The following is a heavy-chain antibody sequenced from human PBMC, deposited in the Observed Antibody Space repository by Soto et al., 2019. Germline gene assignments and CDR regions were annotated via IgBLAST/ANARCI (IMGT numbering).Heavy chain of an antibody. V-gene: IGHV4-59*02. D-gene: IGHD2-21*02. Sequence: QVQLQESGPGLVRPSETLSLTCTVSGGSVNSYYWSWIRQTPGKGPEWIGYIFYRGSTNSNPSLKSRASMSVDMSKNQFSLRLSSLTAADTAVYYCARVFPSYCGGDCAYFDSWGQGILVTVSS. CDR2: IFYRGST. CDR3: ARVFPSYCGGDCAYFDS. CDR1: GGSVNSYY. J-gene: IGHJ4*02.